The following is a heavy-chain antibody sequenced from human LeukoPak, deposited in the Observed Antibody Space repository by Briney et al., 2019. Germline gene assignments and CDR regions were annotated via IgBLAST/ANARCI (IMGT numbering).Heavy chain of an antibody. CDR1: GYTFTSYG. CDR2: ISGYNGNT. J-gene: IGHJ6*02. D-gene: IGHD3-9*01. CDR3: ARDLIGGRKDGNYYYGMDV. V-gene: IGHV1-18*01. Sequence: GASVKVSCKASGYTFTSYGISWVRQAPGQGLEWMGWISGYNGNTNYAQKLQGRVTMTTDTSTSTAYMELRSLRSDDTAVYYCARDLIGGRKDGNYYYGMDVRGQGTTVTVSS.